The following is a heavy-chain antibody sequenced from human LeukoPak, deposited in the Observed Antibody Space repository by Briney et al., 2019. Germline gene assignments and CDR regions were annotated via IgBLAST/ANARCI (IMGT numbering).Heavy chain of an antibody. CDR3: AKVPRNYGSGRAIDY. J-gene: IGHJ4*02. V-gene: IGHV3-30*02. CDR2: IRYDGSNK. Sequence: SCKASGYTFTSYGISWVRQAPGKGLEWVAFIRYDGSNKYYADSVKGRFTISRDNSKNTLYLQMNSLRAEDTAVYYCAKVPRNYGSGRAIDYWGQGTLVTVSS. D-gene: IGHD3-10*01. CDR1: GYTFTSYG.